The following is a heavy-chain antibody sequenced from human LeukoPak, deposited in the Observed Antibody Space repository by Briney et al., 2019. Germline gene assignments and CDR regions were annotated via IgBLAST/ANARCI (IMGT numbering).Heavy chain of an antibody. CDR1: GFTLSDYA. V-gene: IGHV3-23*01. J-gene: IGHJ4*02. D-gene: IGHD1-26*01. CDR2: ISGSGVMT. CDR3: AKDRSIGTYYTFDH. Sequence: PGGSLRLSCAASGFTLSDYAMTWVRQAPGKVLEWVATISGSGVMTYYADSVKGRFTVSGDNSKNTLYLQMSSLTAADTAVYYCAKDRSIGTYYTFDHWGQGTLVTVSS.